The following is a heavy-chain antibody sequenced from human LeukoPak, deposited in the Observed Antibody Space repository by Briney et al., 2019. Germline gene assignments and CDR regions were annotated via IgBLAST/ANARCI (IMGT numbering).Heavy chain of an antibody. J-gene: IGHJ4*02. CDR3: ATIAARSFDN. V-gene: IGHV3-66*01. CDR1: GFTVSGYY. D-gene: IGHD6-6*01. Sequence: GGSLRRSCAASGFTVSGYYMSWVRQAPGKGLEWVSVIYSGGSTYYADSVKGRFTMSRDNSKNTLYLQMNSLRAEDTAVYYCATIAARSFDNWGQGTLVTVSS. CDR2: IYSGGST.